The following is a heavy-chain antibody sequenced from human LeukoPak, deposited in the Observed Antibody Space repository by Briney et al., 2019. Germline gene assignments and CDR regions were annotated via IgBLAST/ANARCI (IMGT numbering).Heavy chain of an antibody. V-gene: IGHV3-7*01. CDR3: ARAGYYGDDAFDL. CDR1: GFTIGSYW. D-gene: IGHD2/OR15-2a*01. J-gene: IGHJ3*01. Sequence: GGSLRLSCAGSGFTIGSYWMSWVRQAPGKGLEWVANIRQDGSEKYYVDSVKGRLTISRDNAKDSLYLQMNSLRAEDTGIYYCARAGYYGDDAFDLWGQGTMVTVSS. CDR2: IRQDGSEK.